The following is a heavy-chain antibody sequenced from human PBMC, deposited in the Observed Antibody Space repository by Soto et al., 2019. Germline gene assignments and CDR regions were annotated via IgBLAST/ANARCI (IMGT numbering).Heavy chain of an antibody. J-gene: IGHJ4*02. D-gene: IGHD6-19*01. V-gene: IGHV3-48*02. CDR2: ISSSSSTI. CDR3: ARDSRKEAVAGTQAGAY. Sequence: GGSLRLSCAASGFTFSSYSMNWVRQAPGKGLEWVSYISSSSSTIYYADSVKGRFTISRDNAKNSLYLQMNSLRDEDTAVYYCARDSRKEAVAGTQAGAYWGQGTLVTVSS. CDR1: GFTFSSYS.